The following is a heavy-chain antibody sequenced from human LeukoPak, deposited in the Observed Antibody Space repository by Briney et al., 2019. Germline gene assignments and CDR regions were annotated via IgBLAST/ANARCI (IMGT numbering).Heavy chain of an antibody. J-gene: IGHJ3*02. V-gene: IGHV4-30-2*01. D-gene: IGHD1-26*01. CDR3: ARGLGSLLGGHAFDI. CDR2: IYHSGST. CDR1: GGSISSGGYS. Sequence: SQTLSLTCAVSGGSISSGGYSWSWIRQPPGKGLEWIGYIYHSGSTYYNPSLKSRVTISVDRSKNQFSLKLSSVTAADTAVYYCARGLGSLLGGHAFDIWGQGTMVTGSS.